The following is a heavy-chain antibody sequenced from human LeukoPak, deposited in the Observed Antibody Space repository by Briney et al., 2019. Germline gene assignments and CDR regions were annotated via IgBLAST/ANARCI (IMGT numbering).Heavy chain of an antibody. CDR3: ARDPGEGDY. CDR1: GFTFSTYT. V-gene: IGHV3-21*01. D-gene: IGHD4-17*01. J-gene: IGHJ4*02. Sequence: GSLILSCAASGFTFSTYTMNWVRQAPGKGLEWVSSITSSSSYISYADSVKGRFTISRDNAKNSLFLQMNSLRAEDTAVYYCARDPGEGDYWGQGTLVTVSS. CDR2: ITSSSSYI.